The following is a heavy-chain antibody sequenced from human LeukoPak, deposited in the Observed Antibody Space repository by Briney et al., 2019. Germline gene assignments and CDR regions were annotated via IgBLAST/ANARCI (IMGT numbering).Heavy chain of an antibody. CDR3: ARALRGDLAVAGTGWFDP. CDR2: IYYSGST. J-gene: IGHJ5*02. CDR1: GMSITSRHY. Sequence: SETLSLTCSVSGMSITSRHYWGWIRQPPGKGLEWIGSIYYSGSTYYNPSLKSRVTISVDTSKNQFSLKLSSVTAADTAVYYCARALRGDLAVAGTGWFDPWGQGTLVTVSS. D-gene: IGHD6-19*01. V-gene: IGHV4-39*01.